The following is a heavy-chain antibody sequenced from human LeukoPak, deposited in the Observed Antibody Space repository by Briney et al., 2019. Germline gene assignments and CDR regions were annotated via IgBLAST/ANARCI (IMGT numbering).Heavy chain of an antibody. CDR3: AREDGIAAPGSEPPFDY. V-gene: IGHV1-69*04. CDR1: GGTFSSYA. CDR2: IIPILGIA. Sequence: GASVKVSCKASGGTFSSYAISWVRQAPGQGLEWMGRIIPILGIANYAQKFQGRVTMTRDTSTSTVYMELNSLRSDEDTAVYFCAREDGIAAPGSEPPFDYWGQGTLVTVSS. J-gene: IGHJ4*02. D-gene: IGHD6-13*01.